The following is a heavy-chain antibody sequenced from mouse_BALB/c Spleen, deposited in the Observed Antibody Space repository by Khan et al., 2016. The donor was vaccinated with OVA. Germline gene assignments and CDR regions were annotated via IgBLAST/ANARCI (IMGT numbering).Heavy chain of an antibody. D-gene: IGHD2-1*01. CDR3: TRGIGKFRFAY. CDR1: GYTFTDFA. J-gene: IGHJ3*01. CDR2: ISTYYGDP. V-gene: IGHV1S137*01. Sequence: QVQLQQSGAELVRPGVSVKISCKGSGYTFTDFAMHWVKQSHSKSLEWIGVISTYYGDPTYNQKFKDKATMTVDKSSSTAYMELGRLTSEDSAIYYCTRGIGKFRFAYWGQGTLVTVSA.